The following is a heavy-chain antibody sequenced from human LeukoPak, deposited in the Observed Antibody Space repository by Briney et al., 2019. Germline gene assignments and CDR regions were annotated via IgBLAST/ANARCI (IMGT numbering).Heavy chain of an antibody. CDR2: LSPNSGGT. CDR1: GYTFTNYF. J-gene: IGHJ4*02. CDR3: TRGYGDSPKTNF. D-gene: IGHD4-17*01. V-gene: IGHV1-2*02. Sequence: ASVKVSCKTSGYTFTNYFIHWVRQAPGQGLEWMGWLSPNSGGTSYSPRFQGRVTMTRDTSISTVYMELSSLTSDDTAIYYCTRGYGDSPKTNFWGQGTLVTVSS.